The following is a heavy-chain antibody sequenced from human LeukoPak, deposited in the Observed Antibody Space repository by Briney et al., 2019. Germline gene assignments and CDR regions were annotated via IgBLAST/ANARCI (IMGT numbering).Heavy chain of an antibody. CDR3: ARDYDSTPDAFDI. V-gene: IGHV3-23*01. Sequence: GGSLRLSCAASGFTFSSYAMSWVRQAPGKGLEWVSAISGSGDSTYYADSVKGRFTISRDNSKNTLYLQMNSLRAEDTAVYYCARDYDSTPDAFDIWGQGTMVTVSS. J-gene: IGHJ3*02. CDR2: ISGSGDST. CDR1: GFTFSSYA. D-gene: IGHD3-22*01.